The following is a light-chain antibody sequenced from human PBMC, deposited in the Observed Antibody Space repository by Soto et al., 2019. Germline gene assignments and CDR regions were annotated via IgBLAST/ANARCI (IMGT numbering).Light chain of an antibody. Sequence: AIQMTQSPSSLSASVGDRITITCRASQAIRNDLGWYQQRPGQAPKLLIYAASTLQTGVPSRFSGSGSGTDFTLTISSLQPEDFATYYCLQDYTYPFTFGPGTKVDIK. J-gene: IGKJ3*01. CDR1: QAIRND. CDR2: AAS. V-gene: IGKV1-6*02. CDR3: LQDYTYPFT.